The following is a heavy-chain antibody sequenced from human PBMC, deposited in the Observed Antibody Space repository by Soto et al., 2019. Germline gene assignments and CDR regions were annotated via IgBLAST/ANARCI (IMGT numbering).Heavy chain of an antibody. CDR3: ARDEYCGSTSCYLDHYGMDV. CDR1: GGSISSGGYY. D-gene: IGHD2-2*01. J-gene: IGHJ6*02. Sequence: LSLTCTVSGGSISSGGYYWSWIRQHPGKGLEWIGYIYYSGSTYYNPSLKSRVTISVDTSKNQFSLKLSSVTAADTAVYYCARDEYCGSTSCYLDHYGMDVWGQGTTVTVSS. V-gene: IGHV4-31*03. CDR2: IYYSGST.